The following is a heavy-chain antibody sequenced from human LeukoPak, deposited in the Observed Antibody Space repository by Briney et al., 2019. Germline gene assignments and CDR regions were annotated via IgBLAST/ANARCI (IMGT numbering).Heavy chain of an antibody. CDR3: AKETYSSGWYPYFDY. CDR2: VSGSGGST. CDR1: GFTFSSYA. V-gene: IGHV3-23*01. D-gene: IGHD6-19*01. J-gene: IGHJ4*02. Sequence: GGSLRLSCVASGFTFSSYAMSWVRQAPGKGLEWVSGVSGSGGSTYYADSVKGRFTISRDNSKNTLFLQMNSLRAEDTAVYYCAKETYSSGWYPYFDYWGQGTLVTVSS.